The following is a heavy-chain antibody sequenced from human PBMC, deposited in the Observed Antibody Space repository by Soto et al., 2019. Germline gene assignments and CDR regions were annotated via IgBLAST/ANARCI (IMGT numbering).Heavy chain of an antibody. CDR1: GYTFTSYG. V-gene: IGHV1-18*04. J-gene: IGHJ4*02. Sequence: QVQLVQSGAEVKKPGASVKVSCKASGYTFTSYGLSWVRQAPGQGLEWMGCISAYNGNTNYAQKLQGRVTMTTDTSTSTAYMELRSLRSDDTAVYYCARTNYVWGSYRPSRLDYWGQGTLVTVSS. CDR3: ARTNYVWGSYRPSRLDY. D-gene: IGHD3-16*02. CDR2: ISAYNGNT.